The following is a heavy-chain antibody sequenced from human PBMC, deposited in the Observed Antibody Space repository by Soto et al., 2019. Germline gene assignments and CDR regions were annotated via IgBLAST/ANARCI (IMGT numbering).Heavy chain of an antibody. V-gene: IGHV4-61*01. CDR3: ARWADAFDI. J-gene: IGHJ3*02. Sequence: SETLSLTCTVSGASVSSGSYFWSWIRQPPGKGLEWIGYMSSSGSTNYNPSLKSRVTISVDTSKNQFSLKLSSVTAADTAVYYCARWADAFDIWGQGTMVTVSS. CDR1: GASVSSGSYF. CDR2: MSSSGST.